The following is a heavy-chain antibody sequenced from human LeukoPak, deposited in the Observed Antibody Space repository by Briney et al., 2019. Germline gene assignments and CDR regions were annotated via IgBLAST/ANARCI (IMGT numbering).Heavy chain of an antibody. D-gene: IGHD3-16*02. J-gene: IGHJ6*03. Sequence: GESLKISCKGSGYRLTNYWIGWVRQMPGKGLEWMGIISPGDSDTRYSPSFQGQVTISVGKSISTAYLQWNSLKASDTAMYYCARVRLDYDYVWGSYRAPSYYYYMDVWGKGTTVTVSS. CDR2: ISPGDSDT. CDR3: ARVRLDYDYVWGSYRAPSYYYYMDV. V-gene: IGHV5-51*01. CDR1: GYRLTNYW.